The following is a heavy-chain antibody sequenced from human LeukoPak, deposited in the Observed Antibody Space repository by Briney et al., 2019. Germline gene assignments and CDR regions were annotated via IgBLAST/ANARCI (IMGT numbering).Heavy chain of an antibody. CDR2: IYPGDSDT. CDR3: ARLWEWLDLDYYYYYYMDV. D-gene: IGHD3-3*01. Sequence: GESLKISCRGSRYSFTSYWIGWVRQMPGKGLEWMGIIYPGDSDTRYSPSFQGQVTISADKSISTAYLQWSSLKASDTAMYYCARLWEWLDLDYYYYYYMDVWGKGTTVTVSS. V-gene: IGHV5-51*01. J-gene: IGHJ6*03. CDR1: RYSFTSYW.